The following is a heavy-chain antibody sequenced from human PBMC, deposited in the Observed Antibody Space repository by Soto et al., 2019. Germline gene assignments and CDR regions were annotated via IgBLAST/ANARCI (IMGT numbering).Heavy chain of an antibody. V-gene: IGHV3-30*18. CDR2: VSAAGYTT. D-gene: IGHD6-13*01. J-gene: IGHJ3*02. CDR3: AKEGSIWKFAFDI. CDR1: GFPFSSFG. Sequence: QGELLESGGGVVQPGTSLRLSCAASGFPFSSFGMHWVRQAPGKGLEWVAVVSAAGYTTYYSDSVKGRFNISRDNSRNTLNLQMNSLRREYTGLYYCAKEGSIWKFAFDIWGRGTMVTVSS.